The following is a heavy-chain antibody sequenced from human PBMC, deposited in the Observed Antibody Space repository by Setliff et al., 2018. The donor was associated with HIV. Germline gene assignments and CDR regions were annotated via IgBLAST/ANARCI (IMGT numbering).Heavy chain of an antibody. CDR1: GLTFNNAW. J-gene: IGHJ5*01. V-gene: IGHV3-74*01. CDR2: INTDGSST. D-gene: IGHD3-16*01. Sequence: GGSLRLSCAASGLTFNNAWMNWVRQAPGKGLVWVSRINTDGSSTSYADSVKGRFTISRDNAKNTLYLQMDSLRAEDTAVYYCARGGANPSWFDSWGQGTLVTVSS. CDR3: ARGGANPSWFDS.